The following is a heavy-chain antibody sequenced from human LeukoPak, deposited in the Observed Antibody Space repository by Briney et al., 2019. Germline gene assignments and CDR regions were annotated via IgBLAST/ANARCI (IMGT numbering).Heavy chain of an antibody. CDR1: GGTFSSYV. J-gene: IGHJ4*02. CDR3: ARGSDIVVAMGY. V-gene: IGHV1-69*06. CDR2: IIPIFGTA. Sequence: ASVKVSCKASGGTFSSYVINWVRQAPGQGLEWMGGIIPIFGTANYAQKFQGRVTITADKSTSTAYMELSSLRSEDTAVYYCARGSDIVVAMGYWGQGTLVTVSS. D-gene: IGHD2-15*01.